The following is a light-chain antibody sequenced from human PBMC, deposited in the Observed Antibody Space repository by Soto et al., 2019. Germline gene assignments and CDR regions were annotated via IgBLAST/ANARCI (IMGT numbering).Light chain of an antibody. Sequence: QPALKQPPSGSGAPGERGTISCTGSSSSIGAGYHVHWYQQLPGAAPKLLISVNNNRPSGVPDRFSGSRSGTSASLAIAGLQAEDEADYYCQSYDDSLSTYVFGTGTKVTVL. CDR2: VNN. CDR1: SSSIGAGYH. J-gene: IGLJ1*01. V-gene: IGLV1-40*01. CDR3: QSYDDSLSTYV.